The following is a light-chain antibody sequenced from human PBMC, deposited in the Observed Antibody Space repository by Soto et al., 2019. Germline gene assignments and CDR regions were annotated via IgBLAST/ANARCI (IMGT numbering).Light chain of an antibody. CDR2: VTS. V-gene: IGKV1-9*01. CDR1: QGISSY. Sequence: DIQLTQSPSFLSASVGDRVTITCRASQGISSYLAWYQQEPGKAPKLLIYVTSTLQSGVPSRFSGSGSGTEFTLTISSLLPEDFATYYCQQLNSYPYTFGQGTKLEIK. J-gene: IGKJ2*01. CDR3: QQLNSYPYT.